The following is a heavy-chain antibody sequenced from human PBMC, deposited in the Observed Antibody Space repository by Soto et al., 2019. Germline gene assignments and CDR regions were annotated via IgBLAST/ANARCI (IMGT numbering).Heavy chain of an antibody. V-gene: IGHV4-34*01. J-gene: IGHJ6*02. CDR1: GGSLSGYY. D-gene: IGHD1-1*01. Sequence: PSETLSLTCAVYGGSLSGYYWSWIRQSPGKGLEWIGEIHPSGSPHYNPSLNSRVTMSLDTSKNQFSLKLTSVTAADTALYFCARGIDEYKWGNVRGLATTFTVSS. CDR2: IHPSGSP. CDR3: ARGIDEYKWGNV.